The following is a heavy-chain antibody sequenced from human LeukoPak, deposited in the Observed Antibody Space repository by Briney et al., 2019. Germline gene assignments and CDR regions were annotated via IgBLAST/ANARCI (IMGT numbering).Heavy chain of an antibody. CDR2: ISSSSSYI. CDR3: ARGLPIDY. V-gene: IGHV3-21*01. Sequence: ETLSLTCAVYGGSFSGYYWSWIRQPPGKGLEWVSSISSSSSYIYYADSVKGRFTISRDNAKNSLYLQMNSLRAEDTAVYYCARGLPIDYWGQGTLVTVSS. CDR1: GGSFSGYY. J-gene: IGHJ4*02.